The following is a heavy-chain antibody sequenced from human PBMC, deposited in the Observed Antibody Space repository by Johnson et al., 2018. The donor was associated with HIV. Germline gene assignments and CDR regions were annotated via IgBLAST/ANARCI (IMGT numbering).Heavy chain of an antibody. J-gene: IGHJ3*01. CDR2: IKQDGSEK. Sequence: VQLVESGGGVVQPGRSLRLSCVVSGFTFRSYWLTWVRQAPGQGLEWVANIKQDGSEKYYADSVKGRFTISRDNSKNTLYLQMNSLRAEDTAVYFCARAYTYGAFDLWGQGTMVTVSS. CDR1: GFTFRSYW. CDR3: ARAYTYGAFDL. V-gene: IGHV3-7*01. D-gene: IGHD3-16*01.